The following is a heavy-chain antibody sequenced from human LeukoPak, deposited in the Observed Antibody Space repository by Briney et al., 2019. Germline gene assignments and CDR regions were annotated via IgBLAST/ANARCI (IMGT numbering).Heavy chain of an antibody. CDR3: AKDELGATGYPFDY. V-gene: IGHV3-30*02. CDR2: IRYDGSYK. D-gene: IGHD1-26*01. CDR1: GFSFSTYG. J-gene: IGHJ4*02. Sequence: GGSLRLSCAASGFSFSTYGMHWVRQAPGKGLEWVAFIRYDGSYKYYADSVKGRFTISRDNSKNTLYLQMNSLRPEDTAVYYCAKDELGATGYPFDYWGQGTLVAVSS.